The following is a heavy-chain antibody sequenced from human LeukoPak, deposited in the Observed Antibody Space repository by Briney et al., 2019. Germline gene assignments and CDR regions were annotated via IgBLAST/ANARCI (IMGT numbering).Heavy chain of an antibody. J-gene: IGHJ6*02. CDR2: ISSSSSTI. CDR1: GFTFSSYS. Sequence: GGSLRLSCAASGFTFSSYSMNRVRQAPGKGLEWVSYISSSSSTIYYADSVKGRFTISRDNAKNSLYLQMDSLRAEDTAVYYCARGTLYGDYYYYYGMDVWGQGTTVTVSS. V-gene: IGHV3-48*04. CDR3: ARGTLYGDYYYYYGMDV. D-gene: IGHD4-17*01.